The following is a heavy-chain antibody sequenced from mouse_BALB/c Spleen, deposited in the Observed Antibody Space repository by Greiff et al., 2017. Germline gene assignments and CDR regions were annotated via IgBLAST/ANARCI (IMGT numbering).Heavy chain of an antibody. Sequence: EVKLMESGGGLVKPGGSLKLSCAASGFAFSSYDMSWVRQTPEKRLEWVAYISSGGGSTYYPDTVKGRFTISRDNAKNTLYLQMSSLKSEDTAMYYCARQPYDYVAMDYWGQGTSVTVSS. CDR3: ARQPYDYVAMDY. V-gene: IGHV5-12-1*01. CDR2: ISSGGGST. CDR1: GFAFSSYD. J-gene: IGHJ4*01.